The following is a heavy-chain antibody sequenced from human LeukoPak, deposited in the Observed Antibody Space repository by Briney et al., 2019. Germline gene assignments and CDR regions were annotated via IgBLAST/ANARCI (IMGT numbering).Heavy chain of an antibody. V-gene: IGHV3-64*01. CDR2: ISSNGVNT. Sequence: QPGGSLSLSCAASGFIFNNYVMHWVRQAPGKGLEYVSSISSNGVNTYYANSVKGRFTISRDNSKNTLYLQVGSLRAEDMAVYYCARASYTTTWHHLGSWGQGTLVTVSS. J-gene: IGHJ4*02. CDR3: ARASYTTTWHHLGS. CDR1: GFIFNNYV. D-gene: IGHD3-16*01.